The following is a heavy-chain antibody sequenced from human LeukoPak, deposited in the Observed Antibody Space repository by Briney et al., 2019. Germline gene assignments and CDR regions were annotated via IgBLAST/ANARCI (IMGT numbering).Heavy chain of an antibody. V-gene: IGHV4-59*01. CDR1: GGSISSYY. Sequence: PSETLSLTCTVSGGSISSYYWSWIRQPPGKGLEWIGYIYYSGNTNYNPPLKIRVTISVDTSKNQFSLKLSSVTAADTAVYYCARVKYYYDSSDQAAFDIWGQGTMVTVSS. CDR3: ARVKYYYDSSDQAAFDI. D-gene: IGHD3-22*01. CDR2: IYYSGNT. J-gene: IGHJ3*02.